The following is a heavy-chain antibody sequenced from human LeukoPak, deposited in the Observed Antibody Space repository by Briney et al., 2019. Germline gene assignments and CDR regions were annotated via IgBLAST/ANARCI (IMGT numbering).Heavy chain of an antibody. CDR1: GFTFSSYW. V-gene: IGHV3-7*01. CDR2: VKQDGSEK. CDR3: ASSAATFDY. D-gene: IGHD6-13*01. Sequence: GGSLRLSCAAPGFTFSSYWMSWVRQAPGKGLEWVANVKQDGSEKYYVDSVKGRFTISRDNAKNSLYLQMNSLRAEDTAVYYCASSAATFDYWGQGTMVTVSS. J-gene: IGHJ4*02.